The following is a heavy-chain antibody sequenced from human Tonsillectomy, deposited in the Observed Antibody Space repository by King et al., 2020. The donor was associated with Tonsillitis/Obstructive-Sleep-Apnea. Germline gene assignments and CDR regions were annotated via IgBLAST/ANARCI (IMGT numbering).Heavy chain of an antibody. CDR2: IYYSGST. CDR3: ARQRVNWGLKRDYYYYYGMDV. J-gene: IGHJ6*02. CDR1: GGSISSYY. D-gene: IGHD7-27*01. Sequence: QLQESGPGLVKPSETLSLTCTVSGGSISSYYWSWLRQPPGKGLEWIGYIYYSGSTNYNPSLKSRVTISVDTSKNQFSLKLSSVTAADTAVYYCARQRVNWGLKRDYYYYYGMDVWGQGTTVTVSS. V-gene: IGHV4-59*08.